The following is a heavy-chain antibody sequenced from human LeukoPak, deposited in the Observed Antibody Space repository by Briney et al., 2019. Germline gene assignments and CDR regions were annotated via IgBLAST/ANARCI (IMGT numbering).Heavy chain of an antibody. V-gene: IGHV1-18*01. CDR3: ARRASGYYDSSGYPDY. CDR2: ISAYNGNT. CDR1: GYTFTSYG. D-gene: IGHD3-22*01. Sequence: GASVKVSCKASGYTFTSYGISWVRQAPGQGLERMGWISAYNGNTNYAQKLQGRVTMTTDTSTSTAYMELRSLRSDDTAVYYRARRASGYYDSSGYPDYWGQGTLVTVSS. J-gene: IGHJ4*02.